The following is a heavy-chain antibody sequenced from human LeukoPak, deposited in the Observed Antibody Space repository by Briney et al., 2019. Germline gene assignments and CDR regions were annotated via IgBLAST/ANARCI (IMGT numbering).Heavy chain of an antibody. V-gene: IGHV1-18*01. CDR2: ISAYNGNT. CDR1: GYTFTSYG. CDR3: AREYYDFWSGYYTGSNWFDP. J-gene: IGHJ5*02. Sequence: GASVKVSCKASGYTFTSYGISWVRQAPGQGLEWMGWISAYNGNTNYAQKLQGRVTMTTDTSTSTAYMELRSLRSDDTAVYYCAREYYDFWSGYYTGSNWFDPWGQGTLVTVSS. D-gene: IGHD3-3*01.